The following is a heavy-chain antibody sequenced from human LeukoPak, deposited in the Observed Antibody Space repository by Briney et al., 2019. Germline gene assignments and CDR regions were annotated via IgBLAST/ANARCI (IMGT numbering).Heavy chain of an antibody. V-gene: IGHV4-34*01. CDR2: INHSGST. CDR1: GGSFSGYY. D-gene: IGHD6-19*01. Sequence: SETLSLTCAVYGGSFSGYYWSCIRQPPGKGLEWIGEINHSGSTNYNPSLKSRVTISVDTSKNQFSLKLSSVTAADTAVYYCARVIAVAGSPDYYYYYGMDVWGQGTTVTVSS. CDR3: ARVIAVAGSPDYYYYYGMDV. J-gene: IGHJ6*02.